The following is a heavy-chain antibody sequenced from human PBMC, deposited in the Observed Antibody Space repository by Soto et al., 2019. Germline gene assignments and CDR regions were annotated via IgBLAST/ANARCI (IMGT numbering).Heavy chain of an antibody. Sequence: QVQLVESGGGVVQPGRSLRLSCAASGFTFRFYGMNWVRQTPEKGLEWVAFMSHDGSNKYYADSVKGRFSISRDNSKDTLYLQMNSLRREDTAVYYCAKEYSGYDHFDSWGQGTLVSVSS. CDR1: GFTFRFYG. CDR2: MSHDGSNK. D-gene: IGHD5-12*01. V-gene: IGHV3-30*18. J-gene: IGHJ4*02. CDR3: AKEYSGYDHFDS.